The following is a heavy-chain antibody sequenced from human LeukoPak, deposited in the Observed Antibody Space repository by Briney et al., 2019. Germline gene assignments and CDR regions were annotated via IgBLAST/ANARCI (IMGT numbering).Heavy chain of an antibody. J-gene: IGHJ6*03. CDR3: AREYSSSSPYYYYYMDV. D-gene: IGHD6-6*01. CDR2: IYYSGST. V-gene: IGHV4-59*12. CDR1: GGSINTYY. Sequence: PSETLSLTCTVSGGSINTYYWSWIRQPPGKGLEWIGYIYYSGSTNYSPSLKSRVTISVDTSKNQFSLKLSSVTAADTAVYYCAREYSSSSPYYYYYMDVWGKGTTVTVSS.